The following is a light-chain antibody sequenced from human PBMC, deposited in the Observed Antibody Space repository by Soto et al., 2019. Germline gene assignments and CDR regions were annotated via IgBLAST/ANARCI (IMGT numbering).Light chain of an antibody. J-gene: IGKJ1*01. V-gene: IGKV3-20*01. Sequence: EILLTQSPSTLSLSPGEGVTLSCRASQSVTVNYLAWYQQKPGQAPRLLIYGASNRATGIPDRFSGSGSGTDFTLTISRLEPEDFAVYYCQQYGSSGTFGQGTKVDI. CDR2: GAS. CDR1: QSVTVNY. CDR3: QQYGSSGT.